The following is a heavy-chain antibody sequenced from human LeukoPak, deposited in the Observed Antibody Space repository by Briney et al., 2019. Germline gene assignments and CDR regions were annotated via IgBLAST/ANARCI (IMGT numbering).Heavy chain of an antibody. CDR2: INGNTGGT. D-gene: IGHD3-10*01. V-gene: IGHV1-2*02. CDR1: GYNFTNYY. J-gene: IGHJ3*02. Sequence: ASVKVSCKASGYNFTNYYMQWVRQAPGQGLEWMGWINGNTGGTNYAQKFQGRVTTPRDTSTSTAYIELSRLRSDDTAVYYCTTLGRLWYGDHDGFDIWGQGTMVTVSS. CDR3: TTLGRLWYGDHDGFDI.